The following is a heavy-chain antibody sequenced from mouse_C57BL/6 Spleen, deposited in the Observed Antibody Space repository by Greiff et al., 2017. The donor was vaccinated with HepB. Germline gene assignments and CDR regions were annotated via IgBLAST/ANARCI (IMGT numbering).Heavy chain of an antibody. CDR2: IDPENGDT. CDR1: GFNIKDDY. J-gene: IGHJ3*01. V-gene: IGHV14-4*01. D-gene: IGHD2-5*01. CDR3: TTIYSNYGWFAY. Sequence: VQLQQSGAELVRPGASVKLSCTASGFNIKDDYMHWVKQRPEQGLELIGWIDPENGDTEYASKFQGKATITADTSSNTAYLQLSSLTSEDTAVYYCTTIYSNYGWFAYWGQGTLVTVSA.